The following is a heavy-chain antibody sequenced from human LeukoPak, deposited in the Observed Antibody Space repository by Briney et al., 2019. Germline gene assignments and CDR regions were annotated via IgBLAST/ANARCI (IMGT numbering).Heavy chain of an antibody. Sequence: GESLRISCKGSGYSFTSYWIGWVRQMPGKGLEWMGIIYRGDSDTRYSPSFQGQVTISADKSISTAYLQWSSLKASDMAMYCCARLMGPYCGGDCYDALDIWGQGTMVTVSS. CDR2: IYRGDSDT. V-gene: IGHV5-51*01. CDR3: ARLMGPYCGGDCYDALDI. CDR1: GYSFTSYW. D-gene: IGHD2-21*01. J-gene: IGHJ3*02.